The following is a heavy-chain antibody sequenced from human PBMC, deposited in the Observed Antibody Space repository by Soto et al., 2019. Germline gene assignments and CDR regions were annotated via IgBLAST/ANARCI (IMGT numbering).Heavy chain of an antibody. J-gene: IGHJ4*02. D-gene: IGHD2-2*01. Sequence: SVKVSCKASGGTFSSYAISWVRQAPGQGLEWMGGIIPIFGTANYAQKFQGRVTITADESTSTAYMELSSLRSEDTAVYYCARERYCSSTSCYAGEWGQGTLVTVSS. CDR1: GGTFSSYA. CDR3: ARERYCSSTSCYAGE. V-gene: IGHV1-69*13. CDR2: IIPIFGTA.